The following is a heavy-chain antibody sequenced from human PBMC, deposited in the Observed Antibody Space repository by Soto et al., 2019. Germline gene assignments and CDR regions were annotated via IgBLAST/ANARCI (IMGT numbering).Heavy chain of an antibody. D-gene: IGHD3-10*01. CDR2: FDPEDGET. Sequence: ASVKVSCKVSGYTLTELSMHWVRQAPGKGLEWMGGFDPEDGETIYAQKFQGRVTMTEDTSTDTAYMELSSLRSEDTAVYYCATDLVDYYGSGSTFGTSNWGQGTLVTVSS. J-gene: IGHJ4*02. V-gene: IGHV1-24*01. CDR3: ATDLVDYYGSGSTFGTSN. CDR1: GYTLTELS.